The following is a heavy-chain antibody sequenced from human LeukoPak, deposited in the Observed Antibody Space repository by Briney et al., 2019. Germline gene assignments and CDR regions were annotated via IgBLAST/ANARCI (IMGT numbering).Heavy chain of an antibody. CDR1: GFTFSSYG. D-gene: IGHD3-22*01. Sequence: GRSLRLSRAASGFTFSSYGMHWVRQAPGKGLEWVAVIWYDGSNKYYADSVKGRFTISRDNSKNTLYLQMNSLRAEDTAVYYCARDPNYSSGYSPDYWGQGTLVTVSS. CDR3: ARDPNYSSGYSPDY. J-gene: IGHJ4*02. CDR2: IWYDGSNK. V-gene: IGHV3-33*01.